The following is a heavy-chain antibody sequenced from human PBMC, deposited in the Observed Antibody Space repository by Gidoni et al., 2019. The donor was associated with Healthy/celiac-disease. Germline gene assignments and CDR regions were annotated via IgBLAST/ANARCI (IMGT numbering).Heavy chain of an antibody. V-gene: IGHV3-66*01. Sequence: EVQLVESWGGLVQLGWSLRLSCAASGFTVSSNYMSWVRQATGKGLEWVSVIYSGGSTYYEDSVKGRFTISRDNSKNTLYLQMNSLRAEDTAVYYCARELGCWYFDLWGRGTLVTVSS. CDR2: IYSGGST. J-gene: IGHJ2*01. CDR1: GFTVSSNY. D-gene: IGHD3-16*01. CDR3: ARELGCWYFDL.